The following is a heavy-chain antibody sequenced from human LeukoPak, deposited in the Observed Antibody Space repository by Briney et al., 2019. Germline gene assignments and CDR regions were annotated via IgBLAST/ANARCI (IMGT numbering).Heavy chain of an antibody. CDR2: INHSGST. CDR1: GGSFSGYY. D-gene: IGHD1-1*01. Sequence: SETLSLTCAVYGGSFSGYYWSWIRQPPGKGLEWIGEINHSGSTNYSPSLKSRVTISVDTSKNQFSLKLSSVTAADTAVYYCARMYDWSGAWFDPWGQGTLVTVSS. J-gene: IGHJ5*02. CDR3: ARMYDWSGAWFDP. V-gene: IGHV4-34*01.